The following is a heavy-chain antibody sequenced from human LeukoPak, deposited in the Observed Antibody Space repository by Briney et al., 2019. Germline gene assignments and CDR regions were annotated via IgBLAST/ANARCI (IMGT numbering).Heavy chain of an antibody. D-gene: IGHD2-15*01. CDR3: ARQYWSGGSCYWYFDL. J-gene: IGHJ2*01. CDR2: IYYSGST. CDR1: GGSISSYY. Sequence: SETLSLTCTVSGGSISSYYWSWIRQPPGKGLEWIGYIYYSGSTNYNPSLKSRVTISVDTSKNQFSLKLSSVTAADTAVYYCARQYWSGGSCYWYFDLWGRGTLVTVSS. V-gene: IGHV4-59*01.